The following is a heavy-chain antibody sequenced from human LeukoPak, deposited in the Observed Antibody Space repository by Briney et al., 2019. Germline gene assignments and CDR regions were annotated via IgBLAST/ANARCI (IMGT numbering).Heavy chain of an antibody. D-gene: IGHD2-21*02. CDR3: ARLYCGADCSSSDYFDY. Sequence: ASVKVSCKASGGTFSSYAISWVRQATGQGLEWMGWMNPNSGNTGYAQKFQGRVTMTRNTSISTAYMELSSLRSEDTAVYYCARLYCGADCSSSDYFDYWGQGTLVTVSS. J-gene: IGHJ4*02. CDR2: MNPNSGNT. CDR1: GGTFSSYA. V-gene: IGHV1-8*02.